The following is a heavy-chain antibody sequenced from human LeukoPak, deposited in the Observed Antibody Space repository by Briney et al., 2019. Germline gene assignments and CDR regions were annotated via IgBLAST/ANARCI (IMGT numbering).Heavy chain of an antibody. D-gene: IGHD4-17*01. CDR2: INHSGST. J-gene: IGHJ6*03. Sequence: PSETLSLTCAVYGGSFSGYYWSWIRQPPGKGLEWIGEINHSGSTNYNPSLKSRVTISVDTSKNQFSLKLSSVTAADTAVYYCARGPMTTAYYYYYYYMDVWGKGTTVTVSS. CDR1: GGSFSGYY. CDR3: ARGPMTTAYYYYYYYMDV. V-gene: IGHV4-34*01.